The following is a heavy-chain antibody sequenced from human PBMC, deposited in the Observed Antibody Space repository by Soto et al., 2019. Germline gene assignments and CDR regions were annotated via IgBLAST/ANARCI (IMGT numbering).Heavy chain of an antibody. CDR3: AREVIPLTTDWYFDL. CDR1: GGSISGGXGGLYY. V-gene: IGHV4-30-4*01. J-gene: IGHJ2*01. D-gene: IGHD4-17*01. CDR2: IYDXXXT. Sequence: QLQLRESGPGLVKPSETLSLTCTVSGGSISGGXGGLYYWSWIRQPPGKGLEWIGYIYDXXXTYYNPSLKSRVTISVDTSKNQFSLRLSSVTAADTAVYYCAREVIPLTTDWYFDLWGRGTLVTVSS.